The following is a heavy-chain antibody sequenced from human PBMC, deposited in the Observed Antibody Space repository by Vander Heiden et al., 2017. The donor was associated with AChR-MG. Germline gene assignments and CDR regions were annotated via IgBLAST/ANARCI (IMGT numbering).Heavy chain of an antibody. CDR1: GGTFSSYA. CDR3: ASSRRDGYNLDGMDV. V-gene: IGHV1-69*01. J-gene: IGHJ6*02. Sequence: QVQLVQSGAEVKKPGSSVKVSCKASGGTFSSYAISWVRQAPGQGLEWMGGIIPIFGTANYEQKFQGRVTITADESTSTAYMELSRLRSEDTAVYYCASSRRDGYNLDGMDVWGQGTTVTVSS. CDR2: IIPIFGTA. D-gene: IGHD5-12*01.